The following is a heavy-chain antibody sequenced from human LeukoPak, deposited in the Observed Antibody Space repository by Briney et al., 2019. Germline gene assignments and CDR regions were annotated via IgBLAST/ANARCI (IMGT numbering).Heavy chain of an antibody. D-gene: IGHD1/OR15-1a*01. V-gene: IGHV4-31*03. CDR2: ISHSGST. J-gene: IGHJ4*02. CDR3: AREEQRHFDW. CDR1: GDSISSSGYY. Sequence: PSETLSLTCTVSGDSISSSGYYWNWIRQHPGKGLEWIGYISHSGSTSYNPSLKSRVTISVDTSKNQFSLKLSSVTAADTAVYYCAREEQRHFDWWGQGTLVTVSS.